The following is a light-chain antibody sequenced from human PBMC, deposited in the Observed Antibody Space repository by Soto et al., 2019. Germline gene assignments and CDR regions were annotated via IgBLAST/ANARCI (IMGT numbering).Light chain of an antibody. CDR3: QQYAGSPRT. J-gene: IGKJ1*01. CDR2: SAS. V-gene: IGKV3-20*01. Sequence: TQSPATLSVSPGEGVTLSCRASQSVSSNLAWYQQRPGQAPRLLIYSASRRATGIPDRFTGSGSGTDFTLTINRVEPEDFAVYFCQQYAGSPRTFGQGTKV. CDR1: QSVSSN.